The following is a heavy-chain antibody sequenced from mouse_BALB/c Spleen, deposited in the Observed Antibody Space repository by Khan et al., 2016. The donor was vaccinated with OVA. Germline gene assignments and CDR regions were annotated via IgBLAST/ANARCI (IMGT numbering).Heavy chain of an antibody. V-gene: IGHV1-69*02. CDR3: TREWVDGSSFAY. D-gene: IGHD2-3*01. J-gene: IGHJ3*01. CDR2: IYPSDSYT. CDR1: GYTFTNYW. Sequence: QVQLKQSGTELVRPGASVKLSCKASGYTFTNYWINWVKQRPGQGLEWIGNIYPSDSYTNYHQKFNDKATLTVDKSSSTAYMKLSSPTSEGSAFYYCTREWVDGSSFAYWGQGTLVTVSA.